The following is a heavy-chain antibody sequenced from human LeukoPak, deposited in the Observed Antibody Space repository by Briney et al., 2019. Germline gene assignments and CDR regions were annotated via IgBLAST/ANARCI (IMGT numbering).Heavy chain of an antibody. J-gene: IGHJ6*02. D-gene: IGHD2-15*01. V-gene: IGHV4-34*01. CDR2: INHSGST. CDR1: GGSFSGYY. CDR3: ARGLCSGGSCYHAAGYYGMDV. Sequence: ASETLSLTCAVYGGSFSGYYWSWIRQPPGKGLEWLGEINHSGSTNYNPSLKSRVTISVDTSKNQFSLKLSSVTAADTAVYYCARGLCSGGSCYHAAGYYGMDVWGQGTTVTVSS.